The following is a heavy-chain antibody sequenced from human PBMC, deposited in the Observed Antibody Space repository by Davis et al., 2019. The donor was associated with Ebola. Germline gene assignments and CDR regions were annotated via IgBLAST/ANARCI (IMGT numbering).Heavy chain of an antibody. J-gene: IGHJ4*02. V-gene: IGHV3-74*01. D-gene: IGHD2-21*01. CDR1: GFTFSSYW. CDR3: AKAHSKALGLIEY. CDR2: INSDGSST. Sequence: GESLKISCAASGFTFSSYWMHWVRQAPGKGLVWVSRINSDGSSTSYADSVKGRFTISRDNPKNTLYLQMNSLRAEDTALYYCAKAHSKALGLIEYWGQGTLVTVSS.